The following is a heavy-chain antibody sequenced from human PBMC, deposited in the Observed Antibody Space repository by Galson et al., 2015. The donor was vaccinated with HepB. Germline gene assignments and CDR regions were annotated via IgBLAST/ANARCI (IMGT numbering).Heavy chain of an antibody. D-gene: IGHD6-6*01. Sequence: GGSFSGYYWSWIRQPPGKGLEWIGEINHSGSTNYNPSLKSRVTISVDTSKNQFSLKLSSVTAADTAVYYCARLTSSSGDFDYWGQGTLVTVSS. V-gene: IGHV4-34*01. CDR2: INHSGST. CDR3: ARLTSSSGDFDY. CDR1: GGSFSGYY. J-gene: IGHJ4*02.